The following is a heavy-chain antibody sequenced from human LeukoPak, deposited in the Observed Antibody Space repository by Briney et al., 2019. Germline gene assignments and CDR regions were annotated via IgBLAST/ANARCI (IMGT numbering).Heavy chain of an antibody. CDR2: IYYSGST. CDR1: GGSISSGGYY. Sequence: SQTLSLTCTVSGGSISSGGYYWSWIRQHPGKGLEWIGYIYYSGSTYYNPSLKSRVTLSVDTSKNQFSLKLSSVTAADTAVYYCARDLIAAAGKDYYYYYGMDVWGQGTTVTVSS. CDR3: ARDLIAAAGKDYYYYYGMDV. J-gene: IGHJ6*02. V-gene: IGHV4-31*03. D-gene: IGHD6-13*01.